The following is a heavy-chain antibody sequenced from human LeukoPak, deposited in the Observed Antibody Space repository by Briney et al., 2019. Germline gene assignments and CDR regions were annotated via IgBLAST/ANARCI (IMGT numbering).Heavy chain of an antibody. CDR3: ARLLYSGSYYSPY. Sequence: GESLKISCTGSGYIFTSYWIGWVRQMPGKGLEWMGIIYPGDSDTRYSPSFQGQVTTSVDKSISTAYLQWSSLKASDTAMYYCARLLYSGSYYSPYWGQGTLVTVSS. J-gene: IGHJ4*02. D-gene: IGHD1-26*01. CDR2: IYPGDSDT. CDR1: GYIFTSYW. V-gene: IGHV5-51*01.